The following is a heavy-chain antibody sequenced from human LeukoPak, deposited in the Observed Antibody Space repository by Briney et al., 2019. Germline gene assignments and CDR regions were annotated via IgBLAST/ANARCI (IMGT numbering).Heavy chain of an antibody. J-gene: IGHJ4*02. CDR2: ISGSGGST. CDR3: ARTQTEYSYGHPYCFDY. CDR1: GFTFSSYA. D-gene: IGHD5-18*01. V-gene: IGHV3-23*01. Sequence: GGSLRLSCAASGFTFSSYAMSWVRQAPGKGLEWVSAISGSGGSTYYADSVKGRFTISRDNSKNTLYLQMNSLRAEDTAVYYCARTQTEYSYGHPYCFDYWGQGTLVTVSS.